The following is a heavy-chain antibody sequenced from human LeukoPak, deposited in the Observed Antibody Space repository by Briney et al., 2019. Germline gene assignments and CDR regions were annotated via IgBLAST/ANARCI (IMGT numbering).Heavy chain of an antibody. CDR3: ARGLAVATAYYFDY. CDR2: ISVYNSNT. D-gene: IGHD5-12*01. J-gene: IGHJ4*02. V-gene: IGHV1-18*01. CDR1: GYTFTSYG. Sequence: ASVKVSCKASGYTFTSYGINWVRQAPGQGLEWMGWISVYNSNTNYAQKLRGRVTMTTDTSTSTAYMELRSLRSDDTAAYYCARGLAVATAYYFDYWGQGTLVTVSS.